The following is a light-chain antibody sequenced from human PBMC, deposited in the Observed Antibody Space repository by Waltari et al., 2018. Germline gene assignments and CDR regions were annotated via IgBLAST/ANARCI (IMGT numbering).Light chain of an antibody. CDR3: QAWDSSTVV. Sequence: SYELTQPPSVSVSPGQTASITCSGDNLGDKYVCWYQQKPSQSPILVIHQDSKRPSGIPVRFSGSNSGNTATLTISGTQAMDEADYYCQAWDSSTVVFGGGTKLTVL. CDR2: QDS. CDR1: NLGDKY. J-gene: IGLJ3*02. V-gene: IGLV3-1*01.